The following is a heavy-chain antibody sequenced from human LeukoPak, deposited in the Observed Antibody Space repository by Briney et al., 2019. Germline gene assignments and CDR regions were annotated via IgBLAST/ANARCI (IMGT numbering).Heavy chain of an antibody. D-gene: IGHD3-22*01. CDR3: AREARVYDGSGYYHDS. CDR1: GGSISSSSYF. J-gene: IGHJ4*02. Sequence: SETLSLTCTVSGGSISSSSYFWSWIRQPAGKGLEWIGRIFSRGNADFNPSLQSRVTISVDTSKNQFSLRLSSVSAADTAVYYCAREARVYDGSGYYHDSWGQGTLVTVSS. CDR2: IFSRGNA. V-gene: IGHV4-61*02.